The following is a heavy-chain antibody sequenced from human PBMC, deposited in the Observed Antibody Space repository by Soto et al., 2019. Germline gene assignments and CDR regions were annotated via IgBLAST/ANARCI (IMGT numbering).Heavy chain of an antibody. V-gene: IGHV4-61*01. CDR1: GGSVSSGSYY. D-gene: IGHD3-10*01. Sequence: QVQLQESGPGLVKPSETLSLTCTVSGGSVSSGSYYWSWIRQPPGKGLEWIGYIYYSGSTNYNPSLKSRVTLSVDTSKNPFSLKLSSVTAADTAVYYCARTRDPYYSDAFDIWGQGTMVTVSS. CDR3: ARTRDPYYSDAFDI. J-gene: IGHJ3*02. CDR2: IYYSGST.